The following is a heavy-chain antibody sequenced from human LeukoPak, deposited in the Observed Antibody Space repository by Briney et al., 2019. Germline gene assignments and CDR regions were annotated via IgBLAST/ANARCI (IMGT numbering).Heavy chain of an antibody. Sequence: ASVKVSCKASGYAFTDYAMNWVRLAPGQGLEWMGWINTNTWNPTYAQGFTGRFVFSLDTSVSTAYLQISSLKAEDTAVYYCARRRNDNVDYYGSGPFDYWGQGTLVTVSS. CDR2: INTNTWNP. D-gene: IGHD3-10*01. J-gene: IGHJ4*02. CDR1: GYAFTDYA. CDR3: ARRRNDNVDYYGSGPFDY. V-gene: IGHV7-4-1*02.